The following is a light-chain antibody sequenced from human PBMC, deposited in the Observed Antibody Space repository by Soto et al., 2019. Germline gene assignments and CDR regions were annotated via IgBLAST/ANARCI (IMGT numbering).Light chain of an antibody. CDR1: QSAPSSN. V-gene: IGKV3-20*01. CDR3: QHYGT. J-gene: IGKJ3*01. Sequence: ETVLTQSPGTLSLSPGERVTLSGRTSQSAPSSNLAWYQQKPGQAPRLLIYGTSSRATGIPDRFSGSGSGTDFTLTVSRLEPEDFAVYFCQHYGTFGPGTKVDIK. CDR2: GTS.